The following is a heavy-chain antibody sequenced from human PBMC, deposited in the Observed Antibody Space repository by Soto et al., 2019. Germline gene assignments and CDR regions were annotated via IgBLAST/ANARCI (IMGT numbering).Heavy chain of an antibody. CDR3: ARTALRSPITASGDFDP. J-gene: IGHJ5*02. CDR1: KFTFSSYS. V-gene: IGHV3-30-3*01. CDR2: ISYNGTNK. Sequence: QVQLVESGGGMVQPGRSLRLSCAASKFTFSSYSMHWVRQAPGKGLEWVAVISYNGTNKFYADSVKGRFTISRDNSKSILYLQMYSLRAEDTAVYYCARTALRSPITASGDFDPWGQGTLVIVSS. D-gene: IGHD1-20*01.